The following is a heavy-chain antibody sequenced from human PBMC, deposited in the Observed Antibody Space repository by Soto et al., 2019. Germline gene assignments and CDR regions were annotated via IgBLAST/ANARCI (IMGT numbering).Heavy chain of an antibody. CDR2: ISSSSSTI. J-gene: IGHJ6*02. CDR1: GFTFSSYS. CDR3: ARDGDPYSSSPNYYYYGMDV. V-gene: IGHV3-48*02. D-gene: IGHD6-6*01. Sequence: PGGSLRLSCAASGFTFSSYSMNWVRQAPGKGLEWVSYISSSSSTIYYADSVKGRFTISRDNAKNSLYLQMNSLRDEDTAVYYCARDGDPYSSSPNYYYYGMDVWGQGTTVTVSS.